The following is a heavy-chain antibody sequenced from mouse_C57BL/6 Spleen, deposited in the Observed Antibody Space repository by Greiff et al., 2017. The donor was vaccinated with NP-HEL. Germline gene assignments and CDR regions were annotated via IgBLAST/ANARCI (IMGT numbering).Heavy chain of an antibody. CDR1: GYTFTSYW. CDR3: ARLMDYAMDY. Sequence: VQLQQPGAELVKPGASVKLSCKASGYTFTSYWMHWVKQRPGQGLEWIGMIHPNRGSTNYNEKFKSKATLTVDKSSSTAYMQLSSLTSEDSAVYYCARLMDYAMDYWGQGTSVTVSS. CDR2: IHPNRGST. V-gene: IGHV1-64*01. J-gene: IGHJ4*01.